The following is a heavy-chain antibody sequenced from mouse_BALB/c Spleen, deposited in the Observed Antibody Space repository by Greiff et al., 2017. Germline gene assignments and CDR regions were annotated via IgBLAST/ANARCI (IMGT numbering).Heavy chain of an antibody. CDR2: ICCYNGAT. Sequence: LVKTGASVKISCKASGYSFTGYYMHWVKQSHGKSLEWIGYICCYNGATSYNQKFKGKATFTVDTSSSTAYMQFNSLTSEDSAVYYCARGSYYDYPYYYAMDYWGQGTSVTVSS. CDR1: GYSFTGYY. V-gene: IGHV1S34*01. CDR3: ARGSYYDYPYYYAMDY. D-gene: IGHD2-4*01. J-gene: IGHJ4*01.